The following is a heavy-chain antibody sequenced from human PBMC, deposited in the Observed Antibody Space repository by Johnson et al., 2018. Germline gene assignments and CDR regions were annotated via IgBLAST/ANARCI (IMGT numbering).Heavy chain of an antibody. CDR3: AKGFQYYDDNSGYYPYAFHI. V-gene: IGHV3-23*01. D-gene: IGHD3-22*01. CDR1: GFTFGSFP. CDR2: INTRTGNT. Sequence: VQLQESGGGLVQPGGSLRLSCAASGFTFGSFPISWVRQAPGKGLEWVSAINTRTGNTYYADSVKGRFTISRDNSKYTLYLQMTRLRAADKAVYHRAKGFQYYDDNSGYYPYAFHIWGQGTMVTVSS. J-gene: IGHJ3*02.